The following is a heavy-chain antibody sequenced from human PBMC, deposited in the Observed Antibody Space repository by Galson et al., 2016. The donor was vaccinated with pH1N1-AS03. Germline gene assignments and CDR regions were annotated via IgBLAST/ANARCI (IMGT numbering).Heavy chain of an antibody. CDR3: GHSTAGY. J-gene: IGHJ4*02. D-gene: IGHD2-21*02. CDR2: IYWDDDK. Sequence: PALVKPTQTLTLTCTFSGFSLSTSGVGVGWIRQPPGKALEWLALIYWDDDKHYSPSLKSRLTITEDTSKNQVVLTMTNKDPEDTATYYCGHSTAGYWGQGILVTVSS. V-gene: IGHV2-5*02. CDR1: GFSLSTSGVG.